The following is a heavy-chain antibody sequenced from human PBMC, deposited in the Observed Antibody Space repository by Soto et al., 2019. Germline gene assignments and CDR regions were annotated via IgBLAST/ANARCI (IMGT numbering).Heavy chain of an antibody. J-gene: IGHJ5*02. D-gene: IGHD2-2*01. CDR1: GGSFSGYY. Sequence: QVQLQQWGAGLLKPSETLSLTCAVYGGSFSGYYWTWIRQPPGKGLEWIAEITHSGSTNYNPSLKSRFTISVDTSKNQFSLRMTSVTAADTALYYCARGRQDIIVEPAPSWFDPWGQGTLVTVSS. CDR3: ARGRQDIIVEPAPSWFDP. CDR2: ITHSGST. V-gene: IGHV4-34*01.